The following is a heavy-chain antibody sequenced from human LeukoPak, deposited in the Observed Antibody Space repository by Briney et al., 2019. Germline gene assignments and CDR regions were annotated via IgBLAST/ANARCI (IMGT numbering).Heavy chain of an antibody. D-gene: IGHD3-22*01. CDR2: INPNSGGT. V-gene: IGHV1-2*02. Sequence: ASVKVSCKASGYTFSGYYMNWVRQAPGQGLEWMGWINPNSGGTKYGQNFQGRVTMTWDTSISTGYMELSRLRSDDTAVYYCATQYYDASGYYPQFDHWGQGALVTVSS. CDR1: GYTFSGYY. CDR3: ATQYYDASGYYPQFDH. J-gene: IGHJ4*02.